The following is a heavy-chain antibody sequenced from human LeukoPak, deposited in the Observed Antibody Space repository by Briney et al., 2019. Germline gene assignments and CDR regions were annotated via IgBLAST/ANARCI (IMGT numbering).Heavy chain of an antibody. Sequence: SQTLSLTCTVSGGSISSGGYYWSWIRQPPGKGLEWIGYIYHSGSTYYNPSLKSRVTISVDTSKNQFSLKLSSVTAADTAVYYCARRGYSYGSYYFDYWGQGTLVTVSS. D-gene: IGHD5-18*01. CDR1: GGSISSGGYY. CDR2: IYHSGST. V-gene: IGHV4-30-2*02. J-gene: IGHJ4*02. CDR3: ARRGYSYGSYYFDY.